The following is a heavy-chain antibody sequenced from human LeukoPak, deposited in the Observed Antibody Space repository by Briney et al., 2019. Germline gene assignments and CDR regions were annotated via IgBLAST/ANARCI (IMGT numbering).Heavy chain of an antibody. J-gene: IGHJ4*02. CDR2: IYYSGST. Sequence: LRLSCAASGFTFSSYWSWIRQHPGKGLEWIGYIYYSGSTYYNPSLKGRVTISVDTSKNQFSLKLSSVTAADTAVYYCARGLGVPPDYWGQGTLVTVSS. CDR3: ARGLGVPPDY. D-gene: IGHD3-10*01. CDR1: GFTFSSY. V-gene: IGHV4-31*02.